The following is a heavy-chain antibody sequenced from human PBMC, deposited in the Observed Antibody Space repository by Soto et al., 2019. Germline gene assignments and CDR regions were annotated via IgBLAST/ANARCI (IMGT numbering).Heavy chain of an antibody. V-gene: IGHV4-59*01. D-gene: IGHD6-19*01. Sequence: SETLSLTCTVSGGSISSYYWSWIRQPPGKGLEWIGYIYYSGSTTYQPSLKSRVTISVDRSQNQFSLELTSVTAADTAAYFCARDLRGAGTSGYYGMDVWGQGTTVTVSS. CDR3: ARDLRGAGTSGYYGMDV. CDR2: IYYSGST. J-gene: IGHJ6*02. CDR1: GGSISSYY.